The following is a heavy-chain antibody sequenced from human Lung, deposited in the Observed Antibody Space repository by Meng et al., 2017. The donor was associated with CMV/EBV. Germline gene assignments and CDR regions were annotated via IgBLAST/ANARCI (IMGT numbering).Heavy chain of an antibody. D-gene: IGHD2-8*01. CDR3: ARDGDYCTDGTCYFDY. CDR2: MSFDGGNI. J-gene: IGHJ4*02. Sequence: LSLTCAASGFTFSRYAMHWVRQAQGKGLEWAALMSFDGGNIQYTDSLKGRFTISRDNSKNVLYLEMNSLRLEDTAVYYCARDGDYCTDGTCYFDYWGQGTLVXVSS. CDR1: GFTFSRYA. V-gene: IGHV3-30-3*01.